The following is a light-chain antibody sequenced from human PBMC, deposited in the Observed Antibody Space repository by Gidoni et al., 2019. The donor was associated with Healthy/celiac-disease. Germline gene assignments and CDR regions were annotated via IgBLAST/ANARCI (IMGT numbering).Light chain of an antibody. CDR2: DAS. CDR1: QTVSSY. Sequence: EIVLTQSTATLSLSPGERATLSCRASQTVSSYLALYQQKPGQAPRLLTYDASNRATGIPARFSGSGSGPDFPLTISILEPDDFAVYFCQQRSNWPPFLTFGGGTKVEIK. CDR3: QQRSNWPPFLT. J-gene: IGKJ4*02. V-gene: IGKV3-11*01.